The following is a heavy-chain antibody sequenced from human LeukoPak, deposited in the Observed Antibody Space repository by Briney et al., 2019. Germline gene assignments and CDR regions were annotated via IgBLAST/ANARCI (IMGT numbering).Heavy chain of an antibody. D-gene: IGHD3-10*01. V-gene: IGHV3-64*01. CDR3: ARVGITMIRGVIPAFDI. CDR1: GFTFSNAW. CDR2: ISSNGGST. Sequence: PGGSLRLSCAASGFTFSNAWMSWVRQAPGKGLEYVSAISSNGGSTYYANSVKGRFTVSRDNSKNTLYLQMGSLRAEDMAVYYCARVGITMIRGVIPAFDIWGQGTMVTVSS. J-gene: IGHJ3*02.